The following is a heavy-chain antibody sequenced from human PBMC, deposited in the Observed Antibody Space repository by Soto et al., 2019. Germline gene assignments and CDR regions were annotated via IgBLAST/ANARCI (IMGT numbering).Heavy chain of an antibody. CDR2: INAGNGNT. D-gene: IGHD6-13*01. Sequence: GASVKVFCKASGYTFTSYAMHWVRQAPGQRLEWMGWINAGNGNTKYSQKFQGRVTITRDTSASTAYMELSSLRSEDTAVYYCARVAAAAGSYYYYYGMDVWGQGTTVTVSS. J-gene: IGHJ6*02. CDR3: ARVAAAAGSYYYYYGMDV. CDR1: GYTFTSYA. V-gene: IGHV1-3*01.